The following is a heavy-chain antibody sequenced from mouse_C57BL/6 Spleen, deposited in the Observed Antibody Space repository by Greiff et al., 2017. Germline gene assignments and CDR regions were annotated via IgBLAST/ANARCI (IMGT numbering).Heavy chain of an antibody. CDR1: GYTFTDYY. CDR2: IFPGSGNT. Sequence: QVQLQQSGAELVRPGASVKLSCKASGYTFTDYYINWVKQRPGQGLEWIARIFPGSGNTYYNEKFKGKATLTAEKSSSTAYMQLSSLTSEDSAVYFCARWGYYGSSYEKYFDVWGTGTTVTVSS. CDR3: ARWGYYGSSYEKYFDV. J-gene: IGHJ1*03. D-gene: IGHD1-1*01. V-gene: IGHV1-76*01.